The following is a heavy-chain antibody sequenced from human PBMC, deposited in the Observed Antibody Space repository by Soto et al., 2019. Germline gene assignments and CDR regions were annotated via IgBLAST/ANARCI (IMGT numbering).Heavy chain of an antibody. D-gene: IGHD1-26*01. CDR2: TIPIFGTT. CDR1: GGTFSKFV. CDR3: ASREGVLGQATYIYPGYDVDC. V-gene: IGHV1-69*06. J-gene: IGHJ4*02. Sequence: QVQLVQSGAEVKKPGSSVNVSCRASGGTFSKFVVSWVRQAPGQGLEWMGGTIPIFGTTNYAQKFQGRVTITADKYTNTAYMVQRSLRDYDKAVYYYASREGVLGQATYIYPGYDVDCGCQGALVNVTS.